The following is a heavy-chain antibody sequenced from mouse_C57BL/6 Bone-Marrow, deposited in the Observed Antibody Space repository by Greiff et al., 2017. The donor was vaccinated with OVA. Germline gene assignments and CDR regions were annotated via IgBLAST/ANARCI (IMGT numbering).Heavy chain of an antibody. CDR2: ISSGGDYI. Sequence: EVKVVESGEGLVKPGGSLKLPCAASGFTFSSYAMSWVRQTPEKRLEWVAYISSGGDYIYYADTVKGRFTISRDNARNTLYLQMSSLKSEDTAMYYCTREGGSSFFDYWGQGTTLTVSS. D-gene: IGHD1-1*01. CDR1: GFTFSSYA. V-gene: IGHV5-9-1*02. CDR3: TREGGSSFFDY. J-gene: IGHJ2*01.